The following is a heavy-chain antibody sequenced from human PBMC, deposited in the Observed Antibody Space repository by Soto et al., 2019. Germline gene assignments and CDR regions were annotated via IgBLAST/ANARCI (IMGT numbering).Heavy chain of an antibody. D-gene: IGHD3-3*01. J-gene: IGHJ6*03. V-gene: IGHV4-59*08. CDR1: GDSINSDY. CDR3: ARYLRNGLYYMDV. Sequence: SETLSLTCTVPGDSINSDYWSWVRQPPGKGLEWIGYIYNSGSTNYNPSLKSRVTMSLDPSKNQFSLKLSSVTAADTAVYYCARYLRNGLYYMDVWGEGTTVTVSS. CDR2: IYNSGST.